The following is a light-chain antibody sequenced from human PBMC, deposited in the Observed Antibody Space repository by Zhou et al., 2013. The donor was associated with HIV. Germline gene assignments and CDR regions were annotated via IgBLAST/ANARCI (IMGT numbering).Light chain of an antibody. CDR1: QNIDTW. CDR3: QQVGSFPQS. J-gene: IGKJ1*01. CDR2: TAS. V-gene: IGKV1-12*01. Sequence: DIQMTQSPSSVSASVGDRVTITCRASQNIDTWLAWYQQKPGSAPKLLIYTASVLQSGVSSRFSGSGSGSDFNLTITNLRPEDFATYYCQQVGSFPQSFGRGTKVDIK.